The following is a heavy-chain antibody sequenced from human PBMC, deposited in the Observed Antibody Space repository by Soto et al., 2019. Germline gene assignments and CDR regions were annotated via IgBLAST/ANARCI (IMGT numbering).Heavy chain of an antibody. CDR3: ASVYSSGYYYGASDI. Sequence: ASEKVSCKASGYTFTSYGISGVRQAPGQGLEWMGWISAYNGNTNYAQKLQGRVTMTTDTSTSTAYMELRSLRSDDTAVYYCASVYSSGYYYGASDISDPGTMVTV. CDR2: ISAYNGNT. CDR1: GYTFTSYG. D-gene: IGHD3-22*01. J-gene: IGHJ3*02. V-gene: IGHV1-18*04.